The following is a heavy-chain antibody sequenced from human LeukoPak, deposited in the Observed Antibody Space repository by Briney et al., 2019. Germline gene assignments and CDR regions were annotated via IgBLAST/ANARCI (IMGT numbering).Heavy chain of an antibody. D-gene: IGHD6-19*01. J-gene: IGHJ4*02. CDR2: INPNSGGT. CDR1: GYIFTGYY. V-gene: IGHV1-2*02. Sequence: GASVKVSCKASGYIFTGYYMHWVRQAPGQGLEWMGWINPNSGGTNNAQKFQGRVTMTRDTSISTAYMELSRLRSDDTAVYYCARVIGQWPGTGDYWGQGTLVTVSS. CDR3: ARVIGQWPGTGDY.